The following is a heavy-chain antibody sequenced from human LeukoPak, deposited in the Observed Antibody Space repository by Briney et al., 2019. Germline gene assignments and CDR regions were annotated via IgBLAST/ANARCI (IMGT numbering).Heavy chain of an antibody. D-gene: IGHD2-8*02. CDR1: GFTFTTSA. V-gene: IGHV1-58*01. CDR2: IVVGSGNT. J-gene: IGHJ3*02. CDR3: AAVPNANAWYWDDALDI. Sequence: SVKVSCKASGFTFTTSAVQWVRQARGQRLEWIGRIVVGSGNTDHAQKFQGRLTITRDISTSTAYMELSSLTSDDTAVYYCAAVPNANAWYWDDALDIWGQGTMVTVSS.